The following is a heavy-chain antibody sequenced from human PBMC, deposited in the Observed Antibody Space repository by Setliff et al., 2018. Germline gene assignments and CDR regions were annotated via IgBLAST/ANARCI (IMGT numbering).Heavy chain of an antibody. V-gene: IGHV1-69*05. J-gene: IGHJ6*03. CDR3: AREGVDSRSSTDYRYYMDV. D-gene: IGHD3-22*01. CDR2: IIPMFGTP. Sequence: SVKVSCKASGDSFNNYAISWVRQAPGQGLEWMGGIIPMFGTPAYAQKFQDRVTITTDESTSTAYMELDSLRSEDTAVYYCAREGVDSRSSTDYRYYMDVWGKGTTVTVSS. CDR1: GDSFNNYA.